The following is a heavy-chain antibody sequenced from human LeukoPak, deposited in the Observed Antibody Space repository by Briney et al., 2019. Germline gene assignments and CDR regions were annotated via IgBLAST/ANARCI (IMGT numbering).Heavy chain of an antibody. CDR2: IYYSGST. CDR1: GGSISSYY. CDR3: ARRVPDSSGYYVDY. J-gene: IGHJ4*02. V-gene: IGHV4-59*08. D-gene: IGHD3-22*01. Sequence: SETLSLTCTVSGGSISSYYWSWIRQPPGKGLEWLGYIYYSGSTSYNPSLKSRVTISVDTSKHQFSLKLTSVTAADTAVYYCARRVPDSSGYYVDYWGQGTLVTVSS.